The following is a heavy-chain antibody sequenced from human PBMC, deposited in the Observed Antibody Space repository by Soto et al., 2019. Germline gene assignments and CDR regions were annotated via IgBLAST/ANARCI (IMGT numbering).Heavy chain of an antibody. V-gene: IGHV4-30-4*01. CDR2: VFYSGAT. Sequence: SETLSLTCNVSGGPIKTGDYYWNWIRQPPGKGLEWIGYVFYSGATNYSPSLKSRAAISMDTSKNQFSLSLTSVTAADTAVYYCARAGFSYGHLLFWGQGIRVTV. CDR1: GGPIKTGDYY. CDR3: ARAGFSYGHLLF. D-gene: IGHD3-10*01. J-gene: IGHJ4*02.